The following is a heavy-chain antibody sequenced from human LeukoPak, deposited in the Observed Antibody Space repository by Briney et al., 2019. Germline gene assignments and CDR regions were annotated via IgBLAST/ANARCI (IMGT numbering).Heavy chain of an antibody. J-gene: IGHJ1*01. V-gene: IGHV1-2*02. D-gene: IGHD3-3*01. CDR2: INANSGGT. CDR3: ATGGLTTFGVGEH. Sequence: ASVKVSCKSSGNSFTDYYIHWMRQAPGQGLKWMGCINANSGGTKHAQNFQGRVTMTRDTSIATAYMELSGLRSDDTAICYCATGGLTTFGVGEHWGQGALITVSS. CDR1: GNSFTDYY.